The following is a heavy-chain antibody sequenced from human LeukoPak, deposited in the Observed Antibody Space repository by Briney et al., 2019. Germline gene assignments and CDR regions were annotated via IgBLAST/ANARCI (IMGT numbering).Heavy chain of an antibody. J-gene: IGHJ4*02. CDR3: ARHRDSCINAVCYSDY. V-gene: IGHV5-10-1*04. CDR2: IDPSDSDT. D-gene: IGHD2-8*01. CDR1: GYSFTNYW. Sequence: GESLRISCKGSGYSFTNYWISWVRQMPGKGLEWMGRIDPSDSDTRYSPSFQGQVTISADKSISTAYLQWSSLKASDTAVYYCARHRDSCINAVCYSDYWGQGTLVTVSS.